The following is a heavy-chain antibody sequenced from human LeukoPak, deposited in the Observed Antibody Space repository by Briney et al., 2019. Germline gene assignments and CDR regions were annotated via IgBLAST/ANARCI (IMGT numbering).Heavy chain of an antibody. Sequence: PGGSLRLSCAVSGFSFSGYWINWVRQAPGRGLEWVASINLDGSEKYSVDSVKGRFTISRDNAKNSLYLQMNSLRAEDTAVYYCARDNWCFDIWGQGTMVTVSS. V-gene: IGHV3-7*04. D-gene: IGHD2-15*01. CDR2: INLDGSEK. CDR1: GFSFSGYW. J-gene: IGHJ3*02. CDR3: ARDNWCFDI.